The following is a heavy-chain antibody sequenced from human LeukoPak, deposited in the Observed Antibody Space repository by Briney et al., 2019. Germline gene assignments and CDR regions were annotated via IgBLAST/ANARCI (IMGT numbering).Heavy chain of an antibody. CDR3: TRQGEFAGGFYYYYYYMDV. V-gene: IGHV3-21*04. Sequence: GGSLRLSCAASGFSLSSYSMNWVRQAPGKGLEWVSSISSSSSYIYYADSVKGRFTISRDNAKKSLFLQMTSLRAEDTAVYYCTRQGEFAGGFYYYYYYMDVWGKGTTVTVSS. CDR2: ISSSSSYI. CDR1: GFSLSSYS. J-gene: IGHJ6*03. D-gene: IGHD3-16*01.